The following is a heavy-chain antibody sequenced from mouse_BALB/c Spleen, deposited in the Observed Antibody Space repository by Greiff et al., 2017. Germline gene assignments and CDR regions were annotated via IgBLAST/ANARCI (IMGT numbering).Heavy chain of an antibody. V-gene: IGHV2-6-7*01. CDR3: ARERGNYFYAMDY. CDR1: GFSLTGYG. CDR2: IWGDGST. D-gene: IGHD2-1*01. Sequence: VKLMESGPGLVAPSQSLSITCTVSGFSLTGYGVNWVRQPPGKGLEWLGMIWGDGSTDYNSALKSRLSISKDNSKSQVFLKMNSLQTDDTARYYCARERGNYFYAMDYWGQGTSVTVSS. J-gene: IGHJ4*01.